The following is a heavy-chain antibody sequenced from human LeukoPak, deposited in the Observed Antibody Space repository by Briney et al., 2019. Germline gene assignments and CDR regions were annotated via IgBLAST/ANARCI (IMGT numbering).Heavy chain of an antibody. V-gene: IGHV1-24*01. J-gene: IGHJ2*01. CDR3: ATDRGEYSSGWQTRAYDL. CDR1: GYTLTELS. D-gene: IGHD6-19*01. Sequence: GASVKVSCKVSGYTLTELSMHWVRQAPGKGLEWMGGFDPEDGETIYAQKFQGRVTMTEDTSTDTAYMELSSLRSEDTAVYYCATDRGEYSSGWQTRAYDLWGRGTLVTVSS. CDR2: FDPEDGET.